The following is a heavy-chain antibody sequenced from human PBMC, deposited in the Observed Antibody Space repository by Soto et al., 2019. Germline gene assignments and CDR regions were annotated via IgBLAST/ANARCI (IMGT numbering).Heavy chain of an antibody. J-gene: IGHJ4*02. V-gene: IGHV1-69*06. Sequence: QVQLVQSGAEVKKPGSSVKVSCKASGGTFSSYAISWVRQAPGQGLEWMGGIIPIFGTANYAQKFQGRVTITADKSTSKAYMELSSLRSEDTAVYYCARTPLYCTNGVCFYFDYWGQGTLVTVSS. CDR1: GGTFSSYA. D-gene: IGHD2-8*01. CDR2: IIPIFGTA. CDR3: ARTPLYCTNGVCFYFDY.